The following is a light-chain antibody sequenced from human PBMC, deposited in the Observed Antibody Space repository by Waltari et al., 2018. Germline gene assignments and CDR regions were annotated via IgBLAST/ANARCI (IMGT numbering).Light chain of an antibody. CDR2: TNS. CDR3: AAWDDSLNGWV. Sequence: QSVLTQPPSASGTPGQRVSISCSGSSSNMGTNTVNWYQQLPGTAPKPPLYTNSQRPSGIPDRFSGSKSGTSASLAISGLQSEDEADYYCAAWDDSLNGWVFGGGTKLTVL. V-gene: IGLV1-44*01. CDR1: SSNMGTNT. J-gene: IGLJ3*02.